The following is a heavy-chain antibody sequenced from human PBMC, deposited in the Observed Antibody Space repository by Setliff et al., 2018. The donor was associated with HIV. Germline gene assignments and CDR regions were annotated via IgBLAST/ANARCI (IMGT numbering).Heavy chain of an antibody. Sequence: PSETLSLTCTVSGYSISSGFYWGWIRQPPGKGLEWIGNIYNSGSTYYNPSLKSRVTISVDTSKNQFSLKLSSVTAADTAVYYCAREPRTTMIRNAFDIWGQGTMVTV. CDR3: AREPRTTMIRNAFDI. CDR2: IYNSGST. V-gene: IGHV4-38-2*02. CDR1: GYSISSGFY. D-gene: IGHD3-22*01. J-gene: IGHJ3*02.